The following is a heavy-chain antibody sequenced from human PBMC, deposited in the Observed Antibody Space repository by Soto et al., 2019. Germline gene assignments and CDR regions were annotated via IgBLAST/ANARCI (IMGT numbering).Heavy chain of an antibody. V-gene: IGHV3-11*06. CDR1: GFTFSDYY. CDR2: SSNSGTFA. CDR3: ARSGDHFNFLDY. D-gene: IGHD2-21*02. J-gene: IGHJ4*02. Sequence: PGGSLRLSCAASGFTFSDYYMSWVRQAPGRGLEWISYSSNSGTFARYATSVKGRFSISRDNANNSLYLEMNSLRVEDTAVYYWARSGDHFNFLDYWGPGTPVTVST.